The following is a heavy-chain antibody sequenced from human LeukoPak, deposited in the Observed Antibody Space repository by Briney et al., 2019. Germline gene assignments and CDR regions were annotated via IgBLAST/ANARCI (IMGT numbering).Heavy chain of an antibody. V-gene: IGHV3-9*01. CDR1: GFTFDDYA. CDR2: ISWNSGSI. D-gene: IGHD3-10*01. J-gene: IGHJ3*02. CDR3: AKPRITMVRGVINGRDAFDI. Sequence: PGGSLRLSCAASGFTFDDYAMHWVRQAPGKGLEWVSGISWNSGSIGYADSVKGRFTISRDNAKNSLYLQMNSLRAEDTALYYCAKPRITMVRGVINGRDAFDIWGQGTMVTVSS.